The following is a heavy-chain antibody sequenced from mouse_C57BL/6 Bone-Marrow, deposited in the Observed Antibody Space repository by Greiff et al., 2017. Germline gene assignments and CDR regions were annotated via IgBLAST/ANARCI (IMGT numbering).Heavy chain of an antibody. CDR1: GFTFRDYG. CDR3: ARPLWDAMDY. CDR2: ISSGSSTI. D-gene: IGHD4-1*01. V-gene: IGHV5-17*01. Sequence: EVKVVESGGGLVKPGGSLKLSCAASGFTFRDYGMHWVRQAPEKGLEWVAYISSGSSTIYYADTVKGRFTISRDNAKNTLFLQMTSLRSEDTAMYYCARPLWDAMDYWGQGTSVTVSS. J-gene: IGHJ4*01.